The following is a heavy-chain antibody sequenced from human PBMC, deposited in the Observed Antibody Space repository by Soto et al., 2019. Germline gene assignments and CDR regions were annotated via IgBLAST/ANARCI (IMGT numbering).Heavy chain of an antibody. CDR3: ARVPHDFWGGAYYYYGMDV. V-gene: IGHV3-11*01. CDR1: GFTFSDYY. J-gene: IGHJ6*02. D-gene: IGHD3-3*01. Sequence: PAGSLRLSGAASGFTFSDYYMSWIRQAPGKGLEWVSYISSSGSTIYYADSVKGRFTISRDNAKNSLYLQMNSLRAEDTAVYHCARVPHDFWGGAYYYYGMDVWGQGTTVTVSS. CDR2: ISSSGSTI.